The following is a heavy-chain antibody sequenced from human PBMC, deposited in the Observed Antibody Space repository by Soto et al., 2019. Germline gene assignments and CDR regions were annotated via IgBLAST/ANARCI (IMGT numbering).Heavy chain of an antibody. CDR2: ISGSGGST. D-gene: IGHD3-10*01. J-gene: IGHJ4*02. CDR1: GFTFSGYA. Sequence: EVQLLESGGGLVQPGGSLRLSCAASGFTFSGYAMSWVRQAPGKGLEWVSAISGSGGSTYYADSVKGRFTISRDNSKNTLYLQMNSLRAEDTAVYYCAGIHYYGSGSPPVDYWGQGTLVTVSS. CDR3: AGIHYYGSGSPPVDY. V-gene: IGHV3-23*01.